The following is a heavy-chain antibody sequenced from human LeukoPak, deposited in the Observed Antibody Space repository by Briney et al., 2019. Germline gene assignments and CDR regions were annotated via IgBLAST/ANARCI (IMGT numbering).Heavy chain of an antibody. CDR1: GFTFSSYA. Sequence: QPGRSLRLSCAASGFTFSSYAMHWVRQAPGKGLEWVAVISYDGSNKYYADSVKGRFTISRDNSKNTLYLQMNSLRAEDTAVYYCARSGSKNSSSWYDAFDIWGQGTMVTVSS. J-gene: IGHJ3*02. CDR2: ISYDGSNK. V-gene: IGHV3-30-3*01. D-gene: IGHD6-13*01. CDR3: ARSGSKNSSSWYDAFDI.